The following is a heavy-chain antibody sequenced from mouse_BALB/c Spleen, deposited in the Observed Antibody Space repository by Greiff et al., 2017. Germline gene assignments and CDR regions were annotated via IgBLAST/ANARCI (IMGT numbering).Heavy chain of an antibody. J-gene: IGHJ3*01. Sequence: QVQLQQPGAELVKPGTSVKLSCKASGYTFTSYWINWVKLRPGQGLEWIGDIYPGSGSTNYNEKFKSKATLTVDTSSSTAYMQLSSLASEDSALYYCAREQITPWFAYWGQGTLVTVSA. D-gene: IGHD1-1*01. CDR1: GYTFTSYW. CDR2: IYPGSGST. V-gene: IGHV1-55*01. CDR3: AREQITPWFAY.